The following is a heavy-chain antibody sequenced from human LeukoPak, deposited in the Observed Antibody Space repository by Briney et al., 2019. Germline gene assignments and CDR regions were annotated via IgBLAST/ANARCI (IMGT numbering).Heavy chain of an antibody. D-gene: IGHD3-22*01. CDR3: ARGYYDSGGYSYGMDV. Sequence: ASVKVSCKASGYTFTGYYMHWVRQAPGQGLEWMGWINPNSGGTNYAQKFQGWVTMTRDTSISTAYMELSRLRSDDTAVYYCARGYYDSGGYSYGMDVWGQGTTVTVSS. CDR1: GYTFTGYY. CDR2: INPNSGGT. J-gene: IGHJ6*02. V-gene: IGHV1-2*04.